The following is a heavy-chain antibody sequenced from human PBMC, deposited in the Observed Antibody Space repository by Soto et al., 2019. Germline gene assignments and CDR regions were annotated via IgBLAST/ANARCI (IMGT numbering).Heavy chain of an antibody. Sequence: GGSLRLSCAASGFTFSSYAMSWVRQAPGKGLEWVSAISGSGGSTNYADSVKGRFTISRDNSKDTLYMQMNSLRAEDTAVYYCAKVQIGYCSSTSCAGGAYWGQGT. CDR1: GFTFSSYA. CDR2: ISGSGGST. V-gene: IGHV3-23*01. J-gene: IGHJ4*02. D-gene: IGHD2-2*01. CDR3: AKVQIGYCSSTSCAGGAY.